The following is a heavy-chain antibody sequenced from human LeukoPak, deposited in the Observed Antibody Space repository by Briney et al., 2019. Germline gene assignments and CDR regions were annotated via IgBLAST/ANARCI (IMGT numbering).Heavy chain of an antibody. CDR3: ARDHCSANSCYEDYYNGLDV. CDR2: INPKSGGT. Sequence: ASVTVSFTASGYTFTAYYLQWVRLAPGQGLELMGWINPKSGGTEYAKRFQGRVTMTRDMSISTAYMELSRLRSDDTAVYYCARDHCSANSCYEDYYNGLDVWGQGTTVTVSS. J-gene: IGHJ6*02. CDR1: GYTFTAYY. V-gene: IGHV1-2*02. D-gene: IGHD2-2*01.